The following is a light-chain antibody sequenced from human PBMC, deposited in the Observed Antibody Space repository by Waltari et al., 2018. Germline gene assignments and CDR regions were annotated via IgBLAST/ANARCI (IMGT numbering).Light chain of an antibody. V-gene: IGKV1-39*01. J-gene: IGKJ4*01. Sequence: DIQMTQSPPSLSASVGVRVTITCRASQNIRTYLNWYQQTPGQAPRLLIYAAYTLRSGVPARFSASGSGTNFTLTISSLQPEDFATFYCQQTYSDPRTFGGGTKV. CDR2: AAY. CDR3: QQTYSDPRT. CDR1: QNIRTY.